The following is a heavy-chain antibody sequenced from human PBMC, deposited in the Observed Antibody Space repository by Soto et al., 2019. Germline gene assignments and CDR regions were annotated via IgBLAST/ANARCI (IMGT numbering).Heavy chain of an antibody. V-gene: IGHV1-18*01. Sequence: ASVKVSCKASGYTFTSYGISWVRQAPGQGLEWMGWISAYNGNTNYAQKLQGRVTMTTDTSTSTAYMELRSLRFDDTAVYYFAKSDDRGVARTECFDPWGQGTLVTVSS. CDR3: AKSDDRGVARTECFDP. D-gene: IGHD3-22*01. J-gene: IGHJ4*01. CDR2: ISAYNGNT. CDR1: GYTFTSYG.